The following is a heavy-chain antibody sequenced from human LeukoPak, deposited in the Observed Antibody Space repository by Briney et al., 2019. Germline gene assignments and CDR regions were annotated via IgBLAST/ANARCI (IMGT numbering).Heavy chain of an antibody. V-gene: IGHV4-39*01. Sequence: SETLSLTCTVSGDSISSSSSYWGWIRQPPGKGLEWIGRVYYSGSAYYNPSLKSRVTISVDTSKNQFSLKLTSVTAADTAVYYCARLDYCSGDSCYLGYFDYWGQGTLVTASS. CDR1: GDSISSSSSY. CDR3: ARLDYCSGDSCYLGYFDY. J-gene: IGHJ4*02. CDR2: VYYSGSA. D-gene: IGHD2-15*01.